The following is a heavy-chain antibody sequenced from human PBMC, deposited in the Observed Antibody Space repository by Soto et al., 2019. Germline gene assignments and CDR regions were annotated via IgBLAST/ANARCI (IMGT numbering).Heavy chain of an antibody. J-gene: IGHJ4*02. CDR3: AKSNYDSNGYHLWFDY. Sequence: EVQLVESGGGLVQPGRSLRLSCAASGFTFDEYAMHWVRQAPGKGLEWVSGITWDSGDIGYADSLKGRFTISRDNAKNSLYLQMNSLRAEDTALYYCAKSNYDSNGYHLWFDYWGQGTLVTVSS. V-gene: IGHV3-9*01. CDR1: GFTFDEYA. D-gene: IGHD3-22*01. CDR2: ITWDSGDI.